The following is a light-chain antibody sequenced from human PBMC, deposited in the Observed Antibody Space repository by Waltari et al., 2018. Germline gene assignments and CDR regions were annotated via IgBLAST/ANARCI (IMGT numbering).Light chain of an antibody. J-gene: IGKJ1*01. Sequence: DIVVTQSPLSLPVTPGEPASISCRSSQSLLHRNGNNYLAWYLQKPGQSPQLLIYLGSNRASGVPDRFSGSGSGTDFTLRISRVEAEDVGVYYCMQSLHTLWTFGQGTKVEIK. CDR1: QSLLHRNGNNY. V-gene: IGKV2-28*01. CDR2: LGS. CDR3: MQSLHTLWT.